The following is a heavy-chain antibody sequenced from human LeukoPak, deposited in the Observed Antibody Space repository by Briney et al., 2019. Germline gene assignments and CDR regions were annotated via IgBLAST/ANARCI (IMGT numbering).Heavy chain of an antibody. CDR1: GFTFSSYS. CDR3: ARDRSQYYCDSSGRDAFDI. J-gene: IGHJ3*02. Sequence: GGSLRLSCAASGFTFSSYSMNWVRQAPGKGLEWVSSISSSSSYIYYADSVKGRFTISRDNAKNSLYLQMNSLRAEDTAVYYCARDRSQYYCDSSGRDAFDIWGQGTMVTVSS. V-gene: IGHV3-21*01. CDR2: ISSSSSYI. D-gene: IGHD3-22*01.